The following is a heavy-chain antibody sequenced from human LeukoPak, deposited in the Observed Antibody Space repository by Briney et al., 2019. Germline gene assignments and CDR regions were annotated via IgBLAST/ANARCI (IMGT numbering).Heavy chain of an antibody. D-gene: IGHD3-10*01. CDR1: LWSLNHDNYY. J-gene: IGHJ5*02. V-gene: IGHV4-31*03. CDR3: ARNLVPYFGELDP. CDR2: IYYTGTT. Sequence: SEALSLTCTGSLWSLNHDNYYWRWTRQSPGKGLEGIGNIYYTGTTYYNPSLRSRVSSSVFTSNNQFSMTLISVTGADTAVYYGARNLVPYFGELDPWVRGTLVTVSS.